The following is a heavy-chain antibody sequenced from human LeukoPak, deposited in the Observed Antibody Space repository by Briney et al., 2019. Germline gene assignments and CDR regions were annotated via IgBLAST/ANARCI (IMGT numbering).Heavy chain of an antibody. D-gene: IGHD3-9*01. J-gene: IGHJ5*02. CDR3: ARAGDYDILTGKNNWFDP. V-gene: IGHV4-30-2*01. Sequence: PSETLSLTCTVSGGSVSSGSYSWSWIRQPPGKGLEWIGYIYHSGSTYYNPSLKSRVTISVDRSKNQFSLKLSSVTAADTAVYYCARAGDYDILTGKNNWFDPWGQGTLVTVSS. CDR1: GGSVSSGSYS. CDR2: IYHSGST.